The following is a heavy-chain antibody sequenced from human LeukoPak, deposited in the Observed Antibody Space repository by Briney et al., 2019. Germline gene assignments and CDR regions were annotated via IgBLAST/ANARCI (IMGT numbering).Heavy chain of an antibody. CDR2: ISGSGGST. D-gene: IGHD6-13*01. V-gene: IGHV3-23*01. J-gene: IGHJ4*02. Sequence: GGSLRLSCAASGFTFSSYAMSWVRQAPGKGLESVSGISGSGGSTYYADSVKGRFTISRDNSKNTLYLQMNSLRAEDTAVYYCANEQQLVLCYFDYWGQGTLVTVSS. CDR1: GFTFSSYA. CDR3: ANEQQLVLCYFDY.